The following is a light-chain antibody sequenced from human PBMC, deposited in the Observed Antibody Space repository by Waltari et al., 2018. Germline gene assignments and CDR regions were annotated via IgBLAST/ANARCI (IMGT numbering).Light chain of an antibody. CDR3: QQCAISPLT. CDR2: DES. V-gene: IGKV3-20*01. J-gene: IGKJ4*01. CDR1: KTVSKTC. Sequence: EIVLTQSPGTLSLSPGERATLSCRASKTVSKTCLAWYQQKPCQAPRPLIDDESNRDTGIPDRFSGSASGTDFTLTISRLEPEDFAVYYCQQCAISPLTFGGGTKVEI.